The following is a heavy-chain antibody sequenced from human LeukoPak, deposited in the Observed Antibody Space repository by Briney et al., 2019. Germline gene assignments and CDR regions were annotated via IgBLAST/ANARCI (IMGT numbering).Heavy chain of an antibody. CDR2: IYYSGST. Sequence: SETLSLTCTVSGGSISSYCWSWIRQPPGKGLEWIGYIYYSGSTNYNPSLKSRVTISVDTSKNQFSLKLSSVTAADTAVYYCARDLTGHYDILTGYYGYYGMDVWGQGTTVTVSS. V-gene: IGHV4-59*01. CDR3: ARDLTGHYDILTGYYGYYGMDV. J-gene: IGHJ6*02. CDR1: GGSISSYC. D-gene: IGHD3-9*01.